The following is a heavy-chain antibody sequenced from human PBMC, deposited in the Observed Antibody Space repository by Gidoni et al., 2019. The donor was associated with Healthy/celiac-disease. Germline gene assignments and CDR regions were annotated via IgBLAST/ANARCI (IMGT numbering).Heavy chain of an antibody. D-gene: IGHD2-15*01. CDR1: GGSISSYY. V-gene: IGHV4-59*01. J-gene: IGHJ4*02. CDR3: ARAPSGMATLYYFDY. CDR2: IYYSGST. Sequence: QVQLQESGPGLVKPSETLSLTCTVSGGSISSYYWSWIRQPPGKGLEWIGYIYYSGSTNYNPSLKSRVTISVDTSKNQFSLKLSSVTAADTAVYYCARAPSGMATLYYFDYWGQGTLVTVSS.